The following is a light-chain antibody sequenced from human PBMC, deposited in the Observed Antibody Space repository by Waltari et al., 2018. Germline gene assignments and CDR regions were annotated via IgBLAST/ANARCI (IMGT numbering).Light chain of an antibody. J-gene: IGKJ5*01. Sequence: DVGLTQSPLSLPVTLGQPASISCRASQSLVYTDGISYLNWFHQRPGQAPRRLIYKVSIRDSGAPDRFSGSGSGTDCTLMISSVEADDVGVYFCMQATHWPVTFGQGTRLE. CDR3: MQATHWPVT. V-gene: IGKV2-30*01. CDR2: KVS. CDR1: QSLVYTDGISY.